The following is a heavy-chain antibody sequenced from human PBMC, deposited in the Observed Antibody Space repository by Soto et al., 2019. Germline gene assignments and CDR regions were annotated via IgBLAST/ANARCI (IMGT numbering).Heavy chain of an antibody. CDR3: AKGSEFSNSYTLDFDF. V-gene: IGHV3-23*01. CDR1: GFTFSNHA. CDR2: ISGNGGST. Sequence: EVQVLESGGRLVQPGGSLRLSCGASGFTFSNHAMSWVRQAPGRGLEWVSIISGNGGSTYYAASVKGRFTISRDNTKNTLDLQMDSLTAEDTAVYYCAKGSEFSNSYTLDFDFWGQGALVTVSS. D-gene: IGHD6-6*01. J-gene: IGHJ4*02.